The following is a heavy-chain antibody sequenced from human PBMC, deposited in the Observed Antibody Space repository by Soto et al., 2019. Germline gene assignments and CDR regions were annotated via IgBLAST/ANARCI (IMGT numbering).Heavy chain of an antibody. Sequence: ASVKVSCKASGYTFTSYAMHWVRQAPGQRLEWMGWINAGNGNTKYSQKFQGRVTITRDTSASTAYMELSSLRSEDTAVYYFVRRLYDSSGYSWADAFDIWGQGTMVTVSS. V-gene: IGHV1-3*01. CDR1: GYTFTSYA. CDR3: VRRLYDSSGYSWADAFDI. CDR2: INAGNGNT. J-gene: IGHJ3*02. D-gene: IGHD3-22*01.